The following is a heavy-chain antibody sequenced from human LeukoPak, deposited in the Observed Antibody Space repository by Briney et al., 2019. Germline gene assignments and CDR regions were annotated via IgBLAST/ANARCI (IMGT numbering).Heavy chain of an antibody. V-gene: IGHV4-39*07. CDR2: IYYSGST. J-gene: IGHJ4*02. Sequence: SETLSLTCTVSGGSISSSSYYWGWIRQPPGKGLEWIGSIYYSGSTYYNPSLKSRVIISVDTSKNQFSLKLSSVIAADTAVYYCARCSGTSYDSSGYLDYWGQGTLVTVSS. CDR3: ARCSGTSYDSSGYLDY. CDR1: GGSISSSSYY. D-gene: IGHD3-22*01.